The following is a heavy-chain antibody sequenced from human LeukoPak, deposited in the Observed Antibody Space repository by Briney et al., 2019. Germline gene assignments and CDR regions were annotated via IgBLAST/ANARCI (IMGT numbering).Heavy chain of an antibody. CDR3: ARGRKTGYSSGWSDY. Sequence: SETLSLTCAVSGGSFSGYYWSWIRQPPGKGLEWIGEINHSGSTNYNPSLKSRVTISVDTSKNQFSLKLSSVTAADTAVYYCARGRKTGYSSGWSDYWGQGTLVTVSS. CDR2: INHSGST. D-gene: IGHD6-19*01. CDR1: GGSFSGYY. J-gene: IGHJ4*02. V-gene: IGHV4-34*01.